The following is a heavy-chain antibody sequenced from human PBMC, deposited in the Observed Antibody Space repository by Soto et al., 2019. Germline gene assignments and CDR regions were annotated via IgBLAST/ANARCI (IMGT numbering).Heavy chain of an antibody. V-gene: IGHV3-30*03. J-gene: IGHJ4*02. Sequence: PGGSLRLSCAASGFTFSSYGMHWVRQAPGKGLEWVAVITYDGSNKYYTDSMKGRFTISRDNSKNTLYLQMNSLRVEDTAVYYCARGYSSSSAAFDYWGQGTLVTV. D-gene: IGHD6-13*01. CDR3: ARGYSSSSAAFDY. CDR2: ITYDGSNK. CDR1: GFTFSSYG.